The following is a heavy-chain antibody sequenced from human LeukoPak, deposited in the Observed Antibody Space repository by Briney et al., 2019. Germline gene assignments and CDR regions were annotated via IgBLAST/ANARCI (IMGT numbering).Heavy chain of an antibody. CDR3: ARVGSGWPYWFDP. V-gene: IGHV1-2*02. D-gene: IGHD6-19*01. J-gene: IGHJ5*02. CDR1: GYTFTGYY. CDR2: INPNSGGT. Sequence: ASVKVSCKASGYTFTGYYMHWVRQAPGQGLEWMGWINPNSGGTNYAQKFQGRVTMTRDTSISTAYMELSRLRSDDTAVYYCARVGSGWPYWFDPWGQGTLVTVSS.